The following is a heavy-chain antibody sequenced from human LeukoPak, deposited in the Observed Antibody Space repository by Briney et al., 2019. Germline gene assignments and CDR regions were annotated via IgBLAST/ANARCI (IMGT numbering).Heavy chain of an antibody. Sequence: SVKVSCKASGGTFSSSAFSWVRQAPGQGLEWIGGIIPIFGTVNYAQKFQGRVSITTDESTSTAYMELRSLRSEDTAAYYCARAAGYCSSTVCRWFDPWGQGILVTVSS. V-gene: IGHV1-69*05. J-gene: IGHJ5*02. CDR3: ARAAGYCSSTVCRWFDP. CDR1: GGTFSSSA. D-gene: IGHD2-2*01. CDR2: IIPIFGTV.